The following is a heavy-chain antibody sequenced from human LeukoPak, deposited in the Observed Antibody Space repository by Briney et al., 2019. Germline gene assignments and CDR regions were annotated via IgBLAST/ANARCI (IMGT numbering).Heavy chain of an antibody. V-gene: IGHV1-46*01. CDR2: INPSGGST. CDR3: ARGLMWSPSIFDP. J-gene: IGHJ5*02. D-gene: IGHD2-2*01. CDR1: GYTFTSYY. Sequence: ASVKVSCKASGYTFTSYYMHWVRQAPGQGLEWMGIINPSGGSTSYAQKFQGRVTMTRSTSISTAYMELSSLRSEDTAVYYCARGLMWSPSIFDPWGQGTLVSVSS.